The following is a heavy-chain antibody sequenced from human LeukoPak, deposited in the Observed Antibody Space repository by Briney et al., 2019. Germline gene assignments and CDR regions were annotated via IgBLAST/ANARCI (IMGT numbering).Heavy chain of an antibody. CDR2: IKHDEREE. CDR1: GFTFSESW. J-gene: IGHJ4*02. Sequence: PGGSLRLSCVASGFTFSESWMTWVRQAPGKGLEWVASIKHDEREEYYADSVKGRFSMSRDNGKNSLYLQMNSLRGEDTGIYFRAKGHANLDPAGDQGALVIVSS. D-gene: IGHD1-1*01. V-gene: IGHV3-7*01. CDR3: AKGHANLDPA.